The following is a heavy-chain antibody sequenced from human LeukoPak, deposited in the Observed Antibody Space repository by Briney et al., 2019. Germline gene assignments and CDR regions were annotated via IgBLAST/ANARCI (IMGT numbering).Heavy chain of an antibody. Sequence: SEALSLTCTVSGGSITNSYWNWNRQSPGKGLEWIGYINYSGSANYNPSLKSRVTISVDTSKNQFSLKLSSVTAADTAMYFCARDPLSTNDFDIWGQGTMVTVSS. CDR1: GGSITNSY. CDR3: ARDPLSTNDFDI. V-gene: IGHV4-59*01. J-gene: IGHJ3*02. CDR2: INYSGSA. D-gene: IGHD1-1*01.